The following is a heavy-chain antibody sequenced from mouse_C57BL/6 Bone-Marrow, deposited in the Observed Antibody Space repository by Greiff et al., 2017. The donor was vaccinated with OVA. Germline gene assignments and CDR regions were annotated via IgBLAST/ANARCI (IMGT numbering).Heavy chain of an antibody. D-gene: IGHD2-4*01. CDR1: GYTFTNYW. CDR3: ARSSDYGWYFDV. CDR2: IYPGGGYT. V-gene: IGHV1-63*01. Sequence: QVQLKESGAELVRPGTSVKMSCKASGYTFTNYWIGWAKQRPGHGLEWIGDIYPGGGYTNYNEKFKGKATLTADKSSSTAYMQFSSLTSEDSAIYYCARSSDYGWYFDVWGTGTTVTGSS. J-gene: IGHJ1*03.